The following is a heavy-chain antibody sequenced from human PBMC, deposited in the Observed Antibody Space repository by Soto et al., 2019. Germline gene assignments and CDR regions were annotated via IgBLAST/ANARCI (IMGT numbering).Heavy chain of an antibody. CDR3: AKVINYYDFWSGVDY. V-gene: IGHV3-23*01. Sequence: PGGSLRLSCASSGFTFSSYAMSWFRQAPGKGLEWVSAISGSGGSTYYADSVKGRFTISRDNSKNTLYLQMNSLRAEDTAVYYCAKVINYYDFWSGVDYWGQGTLVTVSS. CDR1: GFTFSSYA. CDR2: ISGSGGST. D-gene: IGHD3-3*01. J-gene: IGHJ4*02.